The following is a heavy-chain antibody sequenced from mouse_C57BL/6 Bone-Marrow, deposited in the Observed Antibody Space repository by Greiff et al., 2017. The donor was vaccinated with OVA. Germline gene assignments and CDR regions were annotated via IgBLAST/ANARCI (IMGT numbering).Heavy chain of an antibody. CDR1: GYTFTSYW. V-gene: IGHV1-50*01. J-gene: IGHJ3*01. CDR2: IDPSDSYT. Sequence: QVQLQQPGAELVKPGASVKLSCKASGYTFTSYWMQWVKQRPGQGLEWIGEIDPSDSYTNYNQKFKGKATLTVDTSSSTAYMQISGLTSEDSAVYYCASAVFAYWGQGTLVTVSA. CDR3: ASAVFAY.